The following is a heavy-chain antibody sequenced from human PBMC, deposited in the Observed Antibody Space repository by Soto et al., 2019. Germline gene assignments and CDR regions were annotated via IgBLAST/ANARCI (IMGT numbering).Heavy chain of an antibody. J-gene: IGHJ6*02. D-gene: IGHD3-10*01. CDR3: ASLMSSGYYYGMDV. CDR2: IIPILGIA. V-gene: IGHV1-69*02. CDR1: GGTFSSYT. Sequence: QVQLVQSGAEVKKPGSSVKVSCKASGGTFSSYTISWVRQAPGQGLEWMGRIIPILGIANYAQKFQGRVTITADKSTSTAYMELGSLRSEDTALYYCASLMSSGYYYGMDVWGQGTTVTVSS.